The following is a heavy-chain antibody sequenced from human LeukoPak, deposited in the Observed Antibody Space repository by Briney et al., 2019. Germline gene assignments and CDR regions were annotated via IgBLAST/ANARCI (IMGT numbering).Heavy chain of an antibody. J-gene: IGHJ4*02. CDR3: ARGVSGWQYYFDY. CDR1: TESLSAYY. CDR2: INHGGST. Sequence: SETLSLTCAVYTESLSAYYWSWIRQPPGKGLEWIGEINHGGSTNYNPSLKSRVTISVDTSKNQFSLKLSSVTAADTAVYYCARGVSGWQYYFDYWGQGTLVTVSS. D-gene: IGHD6-19*01. V-gene: IGHV4-34*01.